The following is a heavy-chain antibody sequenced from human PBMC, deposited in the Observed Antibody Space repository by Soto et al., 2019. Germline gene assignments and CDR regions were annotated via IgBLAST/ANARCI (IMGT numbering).Heavy chain of an antibody. J-gene: IGHJ5*01. D-gene: IGHD1-1*01. CDR1: GFTFRSYT. CDR2: ISASGGKP. V-gene: IGHV3-23*01. CDR3: AKARCSTTDCYVPDS. Sequence: GVSLRLSCAASGFTFRSYTMSLVRQAQGKGLEWISSISASGGKPSYADSVQGRFIISRDNLMNTVYLQMSSLRAEDTAMYYCAKARCSTTDCYVPDSWGQGTLVTVSS.